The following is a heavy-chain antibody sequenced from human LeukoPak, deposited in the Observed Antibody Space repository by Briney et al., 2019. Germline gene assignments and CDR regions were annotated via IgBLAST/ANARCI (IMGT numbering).Heavy chain of an antibody. CDR2: IYYSGST. J-gene: IGHJ4*02. CDR1: GGSISSSSYY. V-gene: IGHV4-39*07. Sequence: SETLSLTCTVSGGSISSSSYYWGWIRQPPGKGLEWIGSIYYSGSTYYNPSLKSRVSMSVDTSKNQFSLKLNSVTAADTAVYYCAREVVVVVPARINKFDYWGQGTLVTVSS. CDR3: AREVVVVVPARINKFDY. D-gene: IGHD2-2*01.